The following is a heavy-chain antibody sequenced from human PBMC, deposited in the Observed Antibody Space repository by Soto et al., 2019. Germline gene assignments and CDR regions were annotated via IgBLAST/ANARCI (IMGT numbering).Heavy chain of an antibody. CDR3: ARQSVTPPFLDNGMDV. Sequence: GESLKISCKGSGYTFTNYWIGWVRQMPGKGLEWMGRIDPSDSYTNYSPSFQGHVTISADKSISTAYLQWSSLKASDTAMYYCARQSVTPPFLDNGMDVWGQGTTVTVSS. D-gene: IGHD3-3*01. CDR2: IDPSDSYT. CDR1: GYTFTNYW. J-gene: IGHJ6*01. V-gene: IGHV5-10-1*01.